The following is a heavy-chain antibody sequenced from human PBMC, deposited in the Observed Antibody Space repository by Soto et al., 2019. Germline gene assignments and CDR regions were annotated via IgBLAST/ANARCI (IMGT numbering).Heavy chain of an antibody. CDR2: INPNSGDT. Sequence: QVQLVQSGAEVKKPGASVKVSCKVSGHSFTGHYMHWVRQAPGQGLEWMGWINPNSGDTNYARKFQGRVTMTRDTSIKTVYMELSSLRVEDTAVYFCVRGIPSQYSSNWLYWYFDLWGRGTQVTVSS. V-gene: IGHV1-2*02. D-gene: IGHD6-13*01. CDR3: VRGIPSQYSSNWLYWYFDL. J-gene: IGHJ2*01. CDR1: GHSFTGHY.